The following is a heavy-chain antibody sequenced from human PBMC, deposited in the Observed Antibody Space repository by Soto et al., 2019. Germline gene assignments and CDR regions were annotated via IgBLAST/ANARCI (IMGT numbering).Heavy chain of an antibody. D-gene: IGHD6-19*01. CDR3: AREQVAGSGWYPESDAFDI. V-gene: IGHV1-18*01. CDR1: GYTFTSYG. Sequence: ASVKVSCKASGYTFTSYGISWVRQAPGQGLEWMGWISAYKGNTNYAQKLQGRVTMTTDTSTSTAYMELRSLRSDDTAVYYCAREQVAGSGWYPESDAFDIWGQETMFTVSS. CDR2: ISAYKGNT. J-gene: IGHJ3*02.